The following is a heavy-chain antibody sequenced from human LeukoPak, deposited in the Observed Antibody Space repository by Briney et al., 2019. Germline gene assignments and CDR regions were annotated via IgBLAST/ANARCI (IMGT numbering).Heavy chain of an antibody. Sequence: PGGSLRLSCVASGVTLSNYAMSWARQAPGKGLEWVSSISGSNSYIFYADSVKGRFTVSRDNAKDSLYLQMNSLRAEDTAVYYCARALTTLTYEGYWGQGTLATVSS. CDR1: GVTLSNYA. J-gene: IGHJ4*02. D-gene: IGHD1-1*01. V-gene: IGHV3-21*01. CDR2: ISGSNSYI. CDR3: ARALTTLTYEGY.